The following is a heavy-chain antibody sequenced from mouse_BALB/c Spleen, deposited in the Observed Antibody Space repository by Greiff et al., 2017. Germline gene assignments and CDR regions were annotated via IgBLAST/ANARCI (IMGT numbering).Heavy chain of an antibody. D-gene: IGHD3-1*01. J-gene: IGHJ4*01. CDR3: ARWGSGYYAMDY. V-gene: IGHV5-17*02. Sequence: EVQVVESGGGLVQPGGSRKLSCAASGFTFSSFGMHWVRQAPEKGLAWVAYISSGSSTIYYADTVKGRFTISRDNPKNTLFLQMTSLRSEDTAMYYCARWGSGYYAMDYWGQGTSVTVSS. CDR1: GFTFSSFG. CDR2: ISSGSSTI.